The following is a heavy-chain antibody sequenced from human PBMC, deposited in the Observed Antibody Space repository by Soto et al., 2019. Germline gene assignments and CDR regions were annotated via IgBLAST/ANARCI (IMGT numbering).Heavy chain of an antibody. Sequence: SETLSLTCTVSGGSISSYYWSWIRQPPGKGLEWIGYIYYSGSTNYNPSLKSRVTISVDTSRNQFSLKPSSVTAADTAVYYCARANSSPKWFDPWGQGTLVTVSS. J-gene: IGHJ5*02. CDR2: IYYSGST. CDR3: ARANSSPKWFDP. CDR1: GGSISSYY. D-gene: IGHD6-13*01. V-gene: IGHV4-59*12.